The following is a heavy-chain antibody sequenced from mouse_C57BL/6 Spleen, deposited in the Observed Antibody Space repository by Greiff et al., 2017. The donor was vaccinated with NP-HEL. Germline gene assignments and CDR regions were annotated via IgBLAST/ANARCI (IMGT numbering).Heavy chain of an antibody. Sequence: VQLQESGPELVKPGASVKISCKASGYAFSSSWMNWVKQRPGKGLEWIGRIYPGDGDTNYNGKFKGKATLTADKSSSTAYMQLSSLTSEDSAVYFCERRYGSSFWYFGVWGTGTTVTVSS. J-gene: IGHJ1*03. D-gene: IGHD1-1*01. CDR1: GYAFSSSW. CDR2: IYPGDGDT. V-gene: IGHV1-82*01. CDR3: ERRYGSSFWYFGV.